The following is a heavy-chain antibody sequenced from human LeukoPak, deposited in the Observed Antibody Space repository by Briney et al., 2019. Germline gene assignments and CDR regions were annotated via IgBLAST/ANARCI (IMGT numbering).Heavy chain of an antibody. V-gene: IGHV3-30*04. CDR2: ISYDGSNK. J-gene: IGHJ3*02. Sequence: GRSLRLSCAASGFTFSSYAMHWVRQAPGKGLEWVAVISYDGSNKYYADSVKGRFTISRDNSKSTLYLQMNSLRAEDTAVYYCARGRYSYGPAGQAFDIWGQGTMVTVSS. D-gene: IGHD5-18*01. CDR3: ARGRYSYGPAGQAFDI. CDR1: GFTFSSYA.